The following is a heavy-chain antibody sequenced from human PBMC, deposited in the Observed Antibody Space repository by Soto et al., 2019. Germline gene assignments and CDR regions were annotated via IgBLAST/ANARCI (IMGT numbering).Heavy chain of an antibody. CDR2: INSDGSST. D-gene: IGHD2-2*01. V-gene: IGHV3-74*01. Sequence: GGSLRLSCAASGFTFSSYWMHWVRQAPGKGLVWVSRINSDGSSTSYADSVKGRFTISRDNAKNTLYLQMNSLRAEDTAVYYCARQAPHRDIVVVPAAMRGYMDVWGKGTTVTVSS. CDR1: GFTFSSYW. CDR3: ARQAPHRDIVVVPAAMRGYMDV. J-gene: IGHJ6*03.